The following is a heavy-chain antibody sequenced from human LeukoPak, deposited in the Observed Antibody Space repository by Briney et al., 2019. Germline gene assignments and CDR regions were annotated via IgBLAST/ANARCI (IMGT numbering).Heavy chain of an antibody. CDR2: IYHRGST. V-gene: IGHV4-38-2*02. Sequence: SETLSLTCTVSGYSISNGYYWGWIRQPPGNGLEWVGSIYHRGSTYYNPSLRSRVTISLDRSKKKFSLKLTSVTAADTAVYFCARGAEYYAIWRGYAGYSDYWGQGISVTVSS. CDR3: ARGAEYYAIWRGYAGYSDY. J-gene: IGHJ4*02. CDR1: GYSISNGYY. D-gene: IGHD3-3*01.